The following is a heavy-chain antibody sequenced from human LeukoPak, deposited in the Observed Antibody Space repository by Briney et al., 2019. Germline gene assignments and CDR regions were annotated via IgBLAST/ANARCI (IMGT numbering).Heavy chain of an antibody. J-gene: IGHJ3*02. Sequence: ASVKVSCKVSEYTLTELSMHWVRQAPGRGLEWMGGFDPEDGETIYAQKFQGRVTMTEDTSTDTAYMELSSLRSEDTAVYYCATDVYSGSYYGAFDIWGQGTMVTVSS. V-gene: IGHV1-24*01. CDR1: EYTLTELS. D-gene: IGHD1-26*01. CDR2: FDPEDGET. CDR3: ATDVYSGSYYGAFDI.